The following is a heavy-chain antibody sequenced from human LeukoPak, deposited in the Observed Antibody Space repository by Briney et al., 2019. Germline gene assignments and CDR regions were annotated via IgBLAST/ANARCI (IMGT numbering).Heavy chain of an antibody. V-gene: IGHV1-58*02. Sequence: GASVKVSCKASGFTFTSSAMQWVRQARGQRLEWIGWIVVGSGNTNYAQKLQERVTITRDMSTSTAYMELSSLRSKDTAVYYCAAVDSSSSAYQLDYWGQGTLVTVSS. CDR3: AAVDSSSSAYQLDY. D-gene: IGHD6-6*01. J-gene: IGHJ4*02. CDR1: GFTFTSSA. CDR2: IVVGSGNT.